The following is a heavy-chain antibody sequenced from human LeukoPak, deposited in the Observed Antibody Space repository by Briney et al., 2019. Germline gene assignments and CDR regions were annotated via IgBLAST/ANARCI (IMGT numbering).Heavy chain of an antibody. Sequence: PGGSLRLSCAASGFTFDDYTMHWVRQAPGKGLEWVSLISWDGGSTYYADSVKGRFTISRDNSKNSLHLQMNSLRTEDTALYYCAKDIHYYGSGTYGMDVWGQGTTVTVSS. D-gene: IGHD3-10*01. CDR2: ISWDGGST. CDR1: GFTFDDYT. J-gene: IGHJ6*02. V-gene: IGHV3-43*01. CDR3: AKDIHYYGSGTYGMDV.